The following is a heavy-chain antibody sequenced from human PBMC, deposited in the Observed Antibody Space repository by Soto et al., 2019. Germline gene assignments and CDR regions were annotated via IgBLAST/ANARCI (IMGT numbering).Heavy chain of an antibody. V-gene: IGHV1-58*01. D-gene: IGHD3-22*01. CDR2: IVVGSGNT. Sequence: SVKVSCKASGFTFTSSAVQWVRQARGQRLEWIGWIVVGSGNTNYAQKFQERVTITRDMSTSTAYMELSSLRSEDTAVYYCAAENGYYYDSSGPTPRDAFDIWGQGTMVTVSS. CDR3: AAENGYYYDSSGPTPRDAFDI. J-gene: IGHJ3*02. CDR1: GFTFTSSA.